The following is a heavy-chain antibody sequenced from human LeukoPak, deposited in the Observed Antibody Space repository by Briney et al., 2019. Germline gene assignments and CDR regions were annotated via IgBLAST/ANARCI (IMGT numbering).Heavy chain of an antibody. V-gene: IGHV4-59*02. CDR1: GGSVSSHY. CDR3: ARSYNSGSSYPFYFDF. Sequence: SETLSLTCTVSGGSVSSHYWSWIRQPPGKGLEWIGQIYYTGNTNYSPPLMTRVTISVDTSKNHFSLKLNSVTAADTAVYYCARSYNSGSSYPFYFDFWGQGTLVTVSS. D-gene: IGHD3-10*01. CDR2: IYYTGNT. J-gene: IGHJ4*02.